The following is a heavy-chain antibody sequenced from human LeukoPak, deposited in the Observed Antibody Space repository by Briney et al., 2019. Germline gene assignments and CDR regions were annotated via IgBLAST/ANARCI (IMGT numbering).Heavy chain of an antibody. Sequence: GGSLRLSCAASGFTFSSYSMNWVRQAPGKGLEWVAVISYDGSNKYYADSVKGRFTISRDNSKNTLYLQMNSLRAEDTGVYYCAKGANLRYFDWLHFDYWGQGTLVTVSS. J-gene: IGHJ4*02. CDR3: AKGANLRYFDWLHFDY. D-gene: IGHD3-9*01. V-gene: IGHV3-30*18. CDR1: GFTFSSYS. CDR2: ISYDGSNK.